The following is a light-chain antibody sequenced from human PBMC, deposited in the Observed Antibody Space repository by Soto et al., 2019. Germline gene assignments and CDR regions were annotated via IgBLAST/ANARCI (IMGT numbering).Light chain of an antibody. Sequence: QSVLTQPPSVSGAPGQRVTISCTGSSSNIGAGYHVHWYQQLPGTAPKLLIYGNSNRPSGVPDRFSGSKSDTSASLAITGLQAEDEADYYCQSYDSSLSGWVFGGRTKLTVL. CDR3: QSYDSSLSGWV. V-gene: IGLV1-40*01. J-gene: IGLJ3*02. CDR2: GNS. CDR1: SSNIGAGYH.